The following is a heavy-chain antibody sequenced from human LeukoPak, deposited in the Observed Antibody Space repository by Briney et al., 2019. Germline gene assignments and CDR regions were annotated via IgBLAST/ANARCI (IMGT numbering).Heavy chain of an antibody. CDR3: ASVGYSSSWPDPYYYYYYMDV. V-gene: IGHV4-61*02. J-gene: IGHJ6*03. Sequence: SETLSLTCTVSGGSISSGSYYWSWIRQPAGKGLEWIGRISTSGTTNYDPSLKSRVTISVDTSKNQFSLKLSSVTAADTAVYYCASVGYSSSWPDPYYYYYYMDVWGKGTTVTVSS. CDR1: GGSISSGSYY. D-gene: IGHD6-13*01. CDR2: ISTSGTT.